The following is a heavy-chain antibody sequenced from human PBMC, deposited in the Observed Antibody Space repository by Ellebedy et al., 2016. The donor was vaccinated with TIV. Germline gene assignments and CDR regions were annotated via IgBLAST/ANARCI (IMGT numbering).Heavy chain of an antibody. Sequence: SETLSLTCTVSGGSISRSSSYWGWIRQPPGKGLEWLGSIYFNGRTFYNPSLKSRVTLSLDTSKNQFSLKLSSVTVADTAVYYCARSLLIFTFDKCYFDLWGRGTLVTVSS. CDR1: GGSISRSSSY. CDR3: ARSLLIFTFDKCYFDL. J-gene: IGHJ2*01. D-gene: IGHD3/OR15-3a*01. CDR2: IYFNGRT. V-gene: IGHV4-39*01.